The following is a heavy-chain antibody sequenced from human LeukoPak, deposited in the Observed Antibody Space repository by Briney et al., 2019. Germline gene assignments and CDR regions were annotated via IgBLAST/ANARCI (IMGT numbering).Heavy chain of an antibody. V-gene: IGHV3-30*04. CDR1: GFTFSSSA. CDR2: ISYDGTTK. J-gene: IGHJ4*02. Sequence: LTGGSLRLSCAASGFTFSSSAMHWDRQAPGKGLEWVSVISYDGTTKYYTDSVKGRFTISRDNSNNTLYLQMNSLRAEDTAVYYCARRQLALDYWGQGTLVTVSS. CDR3: ARRQLALDY. D-gene: IGHD1-1*01.